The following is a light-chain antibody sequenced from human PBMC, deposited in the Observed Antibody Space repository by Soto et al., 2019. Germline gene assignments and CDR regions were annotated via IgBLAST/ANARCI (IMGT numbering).Light chain of an antibody. J-gene: IGKJ2*01. Sequence: DLQMTQSPSSLSASVGDRVTITCRASQSISSYLNWYQQKPGKAPKRLIYAASSLQSGVPSRFSGSGSRTDFTLTVSSLQPEDFATYYCEQGYSTPPFFGQGTRLQIK. CDR3: EQGYSTPPF. CDR1: QSISSY. V-gene: IGKV1-39*01. CDR2: AAS.